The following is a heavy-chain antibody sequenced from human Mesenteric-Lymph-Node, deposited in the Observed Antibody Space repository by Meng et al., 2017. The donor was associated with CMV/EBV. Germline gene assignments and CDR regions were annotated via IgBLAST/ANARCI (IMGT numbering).Heavy chain of an antibody. D-gene: IGHD6-13*01. J-gene: IGHJ4*02. CDR1: GGTFSSYA. CDR2: IIPIFGTA. Sequence: SGGTFSSYAISWVRQAPGQGLEWMGGIIPIFGTANYAQKFQGRVTITTDESTSTAYMELSSLRSEDTAVYYCARNIPGIAAAEFDYWGQGTLVTVSS. V-gene: IGHV1-69*05. CDR3: ARNIPGIAAAEFDY.